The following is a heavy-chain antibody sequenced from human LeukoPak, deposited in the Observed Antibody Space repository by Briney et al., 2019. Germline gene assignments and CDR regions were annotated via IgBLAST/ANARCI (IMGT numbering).Heavy chain of an antibody. CDR1: GGSISSGGYY. V-gene: IGHV4-30-2*01. CDR3: ARDEIAAAGSIY. Sequence: TLSLTCTVSGGSISSGGYYWSWIRQPPGKGLEWIGYIYHSGSTYYNPSLKSRVTISVDTSKNHFSLKLSSVTAADTAVYYCARDEIAAAGSIYWGQGTLVTVSS. CDR2: IYHSGST. J-gene: IGHJ4*02. D-gene: IGHD6-13*01.